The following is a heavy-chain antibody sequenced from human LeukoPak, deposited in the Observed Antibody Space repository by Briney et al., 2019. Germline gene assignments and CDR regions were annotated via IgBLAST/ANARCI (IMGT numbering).Heavy chain of an antibody. CDR2: IYPGDSDT. CDR3: ARLREQQWLVPYYYYGLDV. J-gene: IGHJ6*02. D-gene: IGHD6-19*01. CDR1: GYRFSSYW. V-gene: IGHV5-51*01. Sequence: GESLKISFKGSGYRFSSYWIGWVRPMPGKGLGWMGVIYPGDSDTRYSPSFQGQVTISADKSISTAYLQWSSLKASDTAMYYCARLREQQWLVPYYYYGLDVWGQGTTVTVSS.